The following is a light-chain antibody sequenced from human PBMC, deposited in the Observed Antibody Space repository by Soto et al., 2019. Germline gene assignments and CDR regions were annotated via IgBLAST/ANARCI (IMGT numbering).Light chain of an antibody. Sequence: QSALTQPPSASGSPGQSVAISCTGTSSDVGGYNYVSWYQQHPGKAPKLMIYEVNKRPSGVPDRFSGSKSGNTASLTVSGLQAEDEADYYCASWDDSLNCVVFGGGTKLTVL. CDR1: SSDVGGYNY. CDR3: ASWDDSLNCVV. CDR2: EVN. J-gene: IGLJ2*01. V-gene: IGLV2-8*01.